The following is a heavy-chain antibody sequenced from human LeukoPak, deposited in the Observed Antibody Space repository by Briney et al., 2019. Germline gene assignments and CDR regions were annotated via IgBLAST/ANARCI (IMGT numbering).Heavy chain of an antibody. J-gene: IGHJ4*02. CDR3: ARRTAASAIDY. Sequence: PSETLSLTCTVSGGSISSSSNFYWAWIRQPPGKGLEWIGNIYNSGSTFYNPSLKIRVTISVDTSKNQVSLKLSSVTAADTAVYYCARRTAASAIDYWGQGTLVTVSS. V-gene: IGHV4-39*01. CDR1: GGSISSSSNFY. CDR2: IYNSGST. D-gene: IGHD2-15*01.